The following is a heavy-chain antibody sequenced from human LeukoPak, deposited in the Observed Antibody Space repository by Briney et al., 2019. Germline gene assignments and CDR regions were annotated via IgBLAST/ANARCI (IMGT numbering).Heavy chain of an antibody. CDR1: GGSLSGYS. D-gene: IGHD6-13*01. Sequence: PSETLSLTSAVYGGSLSGYSWNWIRQPPGKGLEWIGEINHSGSTNYNPSLKSRVTISVDTSKNQFSLNLSSVTAADTAVYYCARVSPEQQLAFDFWGQGTLLTVSS. J-gene: IGHJ4*02. CDR2: INHSGST. CDR3: ARVSPEQQLAFDF. V-gene: IGHV4-34*01.